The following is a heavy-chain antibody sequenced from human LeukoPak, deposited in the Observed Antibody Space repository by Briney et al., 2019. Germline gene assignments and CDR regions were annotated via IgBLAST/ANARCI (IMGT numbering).Heavy chain of an antibody. J-gene: IGHJ4*02. CDR1: GGTFSSYA. CDR3: ARGSGSRGYYFDY. V-gene: IGHV1-69*04. Sequence: SVKVSCKASGGTFSSYAISWVQQAPGQGLEWMGRIIPILGIANYAQKFQGRVTITADKSTSTAYMELSSLRSEDTAVYYCARGSGSRGYYFDYWGQGTLVTVSS. CDR2: IIPILGIA. D-gene: IGHD1-26*01.